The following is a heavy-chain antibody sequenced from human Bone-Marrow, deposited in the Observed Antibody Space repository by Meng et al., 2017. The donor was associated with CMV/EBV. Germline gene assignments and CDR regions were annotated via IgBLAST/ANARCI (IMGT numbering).Heavy chain of an antibody. V-gene: IGHV3-48*04. CDR1: GFTFSSYA. J-gene: IGHJ4*02. CDR2: ISRSGGTI. CDR3: ARGDNGDYGRWDY. Sequence: GGSLRLSCAASGFTFSSYAMHWVRQAPGKGLEWVSYISRSGGTIYYTDAVEGRFTIARDDAKNSLYLQMNSLRAEDTAGYYCARGDNGDYGRWDYWGQGTLVTVSS. D-gene: IGHD4-17*01.